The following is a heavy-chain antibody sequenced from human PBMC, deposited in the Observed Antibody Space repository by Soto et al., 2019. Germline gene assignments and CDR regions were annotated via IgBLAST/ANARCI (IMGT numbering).Heavy chain of an antibody. D-gene: IGHD6-13*01. Sequence: GGALILSCAASEFSFDDYAMSWVRQAPGKGLEWVSSITYAGVSTYCADSVKGRFTISRDNSRDTLFLQMNSLRAEDTAIYYCAKSSVWYPYFDSWGQGTLVTVSS. CDR1: EFSFDDYA. J-gene: IGHJ4*02. CDR2: ITYAGVST. V-gene: IGHV3-23*01. CDR3: AKSSVWYPYFDS.